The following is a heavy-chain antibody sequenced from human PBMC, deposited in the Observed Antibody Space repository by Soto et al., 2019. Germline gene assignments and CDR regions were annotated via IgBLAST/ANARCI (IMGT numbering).Heavy chain of an antibody. CDR1: KFSFSGYW. CDR2: VNPDGSTT. J-gene: IGHJ5*02. CDR3: AKVASGSYDCFVP. D-gene: IGHD1-26*01. V-gene: IGHV3-74*01. Sequence: EVQLVESGGGLVQPGGSLRLSCAASKFSFSGYWMHWVRQAPGKGLMWVSRVNPDGSTTTYADSVKGRFTISRDNAKNSVFLQMNSLRADDTAVYYCAKVASGSYDCFVPWGQGALVTVSS.